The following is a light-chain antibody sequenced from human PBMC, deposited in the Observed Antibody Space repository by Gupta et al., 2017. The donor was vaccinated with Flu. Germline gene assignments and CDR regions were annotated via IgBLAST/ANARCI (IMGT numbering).Light chain of an antibody. Sequence: QSALTQPRSVSGSPGQSVTISCTGSTIITYNYVSWYQHHPGKAPKLMIYSVTMRPSGVPDRFSASKSGNTASLTISGLQADDEADYYCCSYAGSYTWVFGGGTKLTVL. V-gene: IGLV2-11*01. CDR1: TIITYNY. CDR3: CSYAGSYTWV. J-gene: IGLJ3*02. CDR2: SVT.